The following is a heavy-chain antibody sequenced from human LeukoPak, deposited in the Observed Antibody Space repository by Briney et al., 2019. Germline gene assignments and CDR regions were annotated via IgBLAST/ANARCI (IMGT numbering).Heavy chain of an antibody. CDR2: ISSNGGST. D-gene: IGHD3-22*01. CDR3: TRWRHSSGYYYDD. Sequence: GGSLRLSCAASGFTFSSYTMHWVRQAPGKGLEYVSAISSNGGSTYYANSVKGRFTISRDNSKNTLYLQMGSLRAEDMAVYYCTRWRHSSGYYYDDWGQGTLVTVSS. J-gene: IGHJ4*02. V-gene: IGHV3-64*01. CDR1: GFTFSSYT.